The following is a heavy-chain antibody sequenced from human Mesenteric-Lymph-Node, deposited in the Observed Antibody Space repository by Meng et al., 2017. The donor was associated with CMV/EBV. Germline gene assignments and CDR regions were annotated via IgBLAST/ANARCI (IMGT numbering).Heavy chain of an antibody. CDR1: GFDFTKYS. D-gene: IGHD1-26*01. V-gene: IGHV3-53*01. Sequence: GESLKISCAASGFDFTKYSMNWVRQAPGKGLEWVALMYGNDNTYYADSVKGRFTISRDNSKNTLYLQMNSLTVEDTAVYFCARGIVGVIPQDYWGQGTLVAVSS. J-gene: IGHJ4*02. CDR3: ARGIVGVIPQDY. CDR2: MYGNDNT.